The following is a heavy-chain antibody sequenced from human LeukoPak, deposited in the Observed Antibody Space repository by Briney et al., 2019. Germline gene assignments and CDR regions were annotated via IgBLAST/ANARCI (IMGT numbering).Heavy chain of an antibody. Sequence: GESLKISCEGSGYMFSNYWIGWVRPMPGKGLEWMGIIYPGDSDTTYSPSFQGQVTISADKYSSTAHLQWSSLKASDSAMYYCARKIAMAGLGYWGQGTLVTVSS. J-gene: IGHJ4*02. CDR3: ARKIAMAGLGY. V-gene: IGHV5-51*01. CDR2: IYPGDSDT. CDR1: GYMFSNYW. D-gene: IGHD6-19*01.